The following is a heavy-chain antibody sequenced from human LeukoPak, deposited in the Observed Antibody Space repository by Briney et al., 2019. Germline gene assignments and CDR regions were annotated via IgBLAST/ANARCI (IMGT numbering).Heavy chain of an antibody. CDR3: TVTYYYNSSGYPY. Sequence: PGGSLRLSCAASGFTFSNAWMSWVRQAPGKGLEWVGRIKSKTDGGTTDYAAPVKGRFTISRDDSKDTLYLQMNSLKTEDTAVYYCTVTYYYNSSGYPYWGQGTLVTVSS. J-gene: IGHJ4*02. D-gene: IGHD3-22*01. CDR1: GFTFSNAW. CDR2: IKSKTDGGTT. V-gene: IGHV3-15*01.